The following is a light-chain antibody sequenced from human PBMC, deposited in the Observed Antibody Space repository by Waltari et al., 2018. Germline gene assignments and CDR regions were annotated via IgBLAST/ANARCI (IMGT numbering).Light chain of an antibody. CDR1: KVEDKY. CDR2: QDN. V-gene: IGLV3-1*01. J-gene: IGLJ2*01. CDR3: QAWDSSIEV. Sequence: SYELTQPPSVSVSPGQTVSITRPGDKVEDKYTCWYQPKPGQSPVLVIYQDNKRPSWIPERFSGSNSGNTATLTISGTQAVDEADYYCQAWDSSIEVFGGGTKLTVL.